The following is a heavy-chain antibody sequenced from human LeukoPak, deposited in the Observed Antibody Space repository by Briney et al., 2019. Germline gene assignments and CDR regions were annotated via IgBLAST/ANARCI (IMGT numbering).Heavy chain of an antibody. V-gene: IGHV1-2*02. CDR1: GYTFTGYI. J-gene: IGHJ5*02. CDR2: INPNSGGT. Sequence: ASVKVSCKASGYTFTGYIMHWVRQAPGQGLEWMGWINPNSGGTNYAQKFQGRVTMTRDTSISTAYMELSRLRSDDTAVYYCARDGEWELHDWFDPWGQGTLVTVSS. CDR3: ARDGEWELHDWFDP. D-gene: IGHD1-26*01.